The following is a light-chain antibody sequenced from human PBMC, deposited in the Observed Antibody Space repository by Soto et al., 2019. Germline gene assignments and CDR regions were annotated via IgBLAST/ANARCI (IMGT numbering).Light chain of an antibody. CDR2: GAS. CDR3: QQYGSSPLT. V-gene: IGKV3-20*01. Sequence: ESVLTQSPCTLSLSPGERATLSCRASQSVRSNFLAWYQQKPGQAPRLLIYGASIRATDIPDRFSGSGSGTDFTLTISRLEPEDFAVYYCQQYGSSPLTFGGGTKVDI. CDR1: QSVRSNF. J-gene: IGKJ4*01.